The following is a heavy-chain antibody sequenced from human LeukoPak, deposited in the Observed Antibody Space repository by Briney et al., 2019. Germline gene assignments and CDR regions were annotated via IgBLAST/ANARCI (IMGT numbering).Heavy chain of an antibody. Sequence: PGGSLRLSCVASGFTFIDYAMTWVRQGPGKGLEWVSSISSRNGNTFYSDPVKGRFTISRDDSKNTLYLQMNTLRAEDTATYFCAKDRGLYSGVFAFDMWGQGTLVTVSS. CDR1: GFTFIDYA. CDR3: AKDRGLYSGVFAFDM. J-gene: IGHJ3*02. D-gene: IGHD1-26*01. CDR2: ISSRNGNT. V-gene: IGHV3-23*01.